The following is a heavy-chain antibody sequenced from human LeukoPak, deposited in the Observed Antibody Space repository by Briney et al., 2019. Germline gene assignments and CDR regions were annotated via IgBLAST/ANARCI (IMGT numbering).Heavy chain of an antibody. CDR1: GGSISSYY. D-gene: IGHD1-1*01. V-gene: IGHV4-59*08. Sequence: SETLSLTCTVSGGSISSYYWSWVRQPPGKGLEWIGYIYDGGSTNYNPYLKSRVTTSVDTTTNQFSLKLSSVTAADTAVYYCASTRMNWFDPWGEGTLVTVSS. J-gene: IGHJ5*02. CDR2: IYDGGST. CDR3: ASTRMNWFDP.